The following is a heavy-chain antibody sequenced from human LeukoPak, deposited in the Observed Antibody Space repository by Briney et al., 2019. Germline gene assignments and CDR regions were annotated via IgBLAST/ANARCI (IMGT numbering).Heavy chain of an antibody. CDR3: ARGGTAMVPGVDY. D-gene: IGHD5-18*01. CDR1: GFTFSSYS. J-gene: IGHJ4*02. Sequence: GGSLRPSCAASGFTFSSYSMNWVRQAPGKGLEWVSSISSSSSYIYYADSVKGRFTISRDNAKNSLYLQMNSLRAEDTAVYYCARGGTAMVPGVDYWGQGTLVTVSS. V-gene: IGHV3-21*01. CDR2: ISSSSSYI.